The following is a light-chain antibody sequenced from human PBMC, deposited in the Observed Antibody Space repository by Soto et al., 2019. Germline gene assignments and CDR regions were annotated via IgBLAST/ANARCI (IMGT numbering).Light chain of an antibody. J-gene: IGLJ3*02. Sequence: QSALTQPRSVSGSPGQSVTISCTGTSSDVGGYNYVSWYQQHPGKAPKLMIYDVNKWPSGVPHRFSGSKSGNTASLTISGLQDEDEADYHCCSYAGSHTPWVFGGGTKLTVL. CDR2: DVN. V-gene: IGLV2-11*01. CDR1: SSDVGGYNY. CDR3: CSYAGSHTPWV.